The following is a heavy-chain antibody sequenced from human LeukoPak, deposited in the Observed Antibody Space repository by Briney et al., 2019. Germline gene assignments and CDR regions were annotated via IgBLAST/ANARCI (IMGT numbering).Heavy chain of an antibody. J-gene: IGHJ4*02. D-gene: IGHD2-15*01. CDR1: GYTFTTYG. V-gene: IGHV1-18*01. CDR3: ARGPYCSGATCYSQMFDF. CDR2: ITTFNGNT. Sequence: GASVKVSCKASGYTFTTYGITWVRQAPGQGLEWMGWITTFNGNTNYAQKLQGRVTMTTDTSTSTAYVELRSLRSDDTAVYYCARGPYCSGATCYSQMFDFWGQGSPVAVSS.